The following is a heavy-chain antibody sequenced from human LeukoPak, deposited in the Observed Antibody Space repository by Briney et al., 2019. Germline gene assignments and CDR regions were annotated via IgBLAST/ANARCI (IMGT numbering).Heavy chain of an antibody. CDR1: GYTFTSYY. Sequence: ASVKVSCKASGYTFTSYYMHWVRQAPGQGLEWMGIINTSGGSTSYPQKFQGRVTMTRDTSTSTVYMELSSLRSEDTAVYYCARDRVYYYDSSGHGYNAFDIWGQGTMVTVSS. V-gene: IGHV1-46*01. CDR2: INTSGGST. J-gene: IGHJ3*02. CDR3: ARDRVYYYDSSGHGYNAFDI. D-gene: IGHD3-22*01.